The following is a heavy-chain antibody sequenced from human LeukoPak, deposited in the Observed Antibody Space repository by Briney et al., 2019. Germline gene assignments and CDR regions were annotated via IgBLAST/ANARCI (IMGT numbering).Heavy chain of an antibody. CDR2: IYYSGST. D-gene: IGHD6-13*01. J-gene: IGHJ4*02. CDR3: ASSIAAAGMKYR. V-gene: IGHV4-30-4*01. CDR1: GGSISSGDYY. Sequence: SETLSLTCTVSGGSISSGDYYWSWIRQPPGKGLEWIGYIYYSGSTYYNPSLKSRVTISVDTSKNQFSLKLSYVTAADTAVYYCASSIAAAGMKYRWGQGTLVTVSS.